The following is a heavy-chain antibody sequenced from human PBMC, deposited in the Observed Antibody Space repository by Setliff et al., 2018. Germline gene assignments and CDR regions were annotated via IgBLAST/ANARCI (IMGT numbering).Heavy chain of an antibody. D-gene: IGHD3-3*01. J-gene: IGHJ6*03. V-gene: IGHV4-39*01. Sequence: SETLSLTCTVSDFSINSGTHFWGWIRQPPGKGLEWIGRIHYSGNTNYNASLKSRVIISVDTAQNQFSLSLSSVTAADTAVYYCARVSGFLYIDVWGNGTTVTVSS. CDR2: IHYSGNT. CDR3: ARVSGFLYIDV. CDR1: DFSINSGTHF.